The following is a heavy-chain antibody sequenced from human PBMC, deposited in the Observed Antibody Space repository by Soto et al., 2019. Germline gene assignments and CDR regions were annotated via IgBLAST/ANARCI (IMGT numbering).Heavy chain of an antibody. CDR2: ISHSGTT. D-gene: IGHD3-10*02. Sequence: QVQLQESGPGLVEPSGTLSLTCAVSLVSISSGDWWSWVRQSQERGLEYIGEISHSGTTNYNPSLESRLPISLDASRSQFSMKLTSVTGAGTAVYYCATKNVPTPGNNRGQGTLVIASS. CDR3: ATKNVPTPGNN. V-gene: IGHV4-4*02. J-gene: IGHJ4*02. CDR1: LVSISSGDW.